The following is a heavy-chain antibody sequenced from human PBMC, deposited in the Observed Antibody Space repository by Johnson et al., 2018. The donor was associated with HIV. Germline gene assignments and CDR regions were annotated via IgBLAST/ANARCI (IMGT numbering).Heavy chain of an antibody. Sequence: VQLVESGGGLVQPGGSLRLSCAASGFTFSSYWMSWVRQAPGKGLVWVSRINSDGSSTSHADSVKGRFTISRDNSKNTLYLQMNSLRAEDTAVYYCAKDRVVTNDAFDIWGQGTMVTVSS. CDR1: GFTFSSYW. CDR2: INSDGSST. D-gene: IGHD2-21*02. V-gene: IGHV3-74*01. J-gene: IGHJ3*02. CDR3: AKDRVVTNDAFDI.